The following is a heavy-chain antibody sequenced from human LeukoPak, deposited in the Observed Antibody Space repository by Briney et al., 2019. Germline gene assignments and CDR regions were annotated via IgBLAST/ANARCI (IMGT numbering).Heavy chain of an antibody. CDR2: IIPIFGTA. J-gene: IGHJ5*02. D-gene: IGHD3-10*01. CDR1: GGTFSSYA. V-gene: IGHV1-69*06. CDR3: ARAARGVIKILNWFDP. Sequence: SVKVSCKASGGTFSSYAISWVRQAPGQGLEWMGGIIPIFGTANYAQKFQGRVTITADKSTSTAYMELSSLRSEDTAVYYCARAARGVIKILNWFDPWGQGTLVTVSS.